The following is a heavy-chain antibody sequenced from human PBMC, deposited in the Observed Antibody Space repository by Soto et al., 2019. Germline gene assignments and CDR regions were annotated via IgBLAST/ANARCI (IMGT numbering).Heavy chain of an antibody. CDR2: TSAYNGNT. J-gene: IGHJ6*02. Sequence: QVQLVQSGAEVKKPGASVKVSCKASGYTFTSYGISWVRQAPGQGLEWMGWTSAYNGNTNYAQKLQGRVTMTTDTSTSTAYMELRRLRSDDTAVYYCARRQWLVGGYYYGLDVWGQGTTVTVSS. CDR1: GYTFTSYG. CDR3: ARRQWLVGGYYYGLDV. V-gene: IGHV1-18*01. D-gene: IGHD6-19*01.